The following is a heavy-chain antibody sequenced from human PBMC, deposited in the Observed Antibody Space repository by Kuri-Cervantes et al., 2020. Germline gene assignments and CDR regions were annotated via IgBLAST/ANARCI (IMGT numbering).Heavy chain of an antibody. CDR2: INPNTGGT. CDR3: AREAYCGGDCYSAVYYYYGMDV. D-gene: IGHD2-21*02. V-gene: IGHV1-2*02. J-gene: IGHJ6*02. CDR1: GYSFTGYY. Sequence: ASVQVSCKGSGYSFTGYYIYWVRQAPGQGLEWMGWINPNTGGTKYAQRFQGRVTLTRDTSINTAYMQLSSLTSDDTAVYYGAREAYCGGDCYSAVYYYYGMDVWGQGTTVTVSS.